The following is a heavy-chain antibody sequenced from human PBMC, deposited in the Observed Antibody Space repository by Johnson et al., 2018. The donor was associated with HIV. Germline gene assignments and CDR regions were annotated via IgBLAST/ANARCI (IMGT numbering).Heavy chain of an antibody. D-gene: IGHD6-19*01. Sequence: VQLVESGGDLVKPGGSLRLSCAASGFTFSDAWMNWVRQAPGKGLEWVSPITGSSTSTYYGDSVRGRFTISRDNSKNTVYLQMNSLRAEDTAVYYCARERSGWYGDAFDIWGQGTMVTVSS. CDR1: GFTFSDAW. V-gene: IGHV3-23*04. J-gene: IGHJ3*02. CDR2: ITGSSTST. CDR3: ARERSGWYGDAFDI.